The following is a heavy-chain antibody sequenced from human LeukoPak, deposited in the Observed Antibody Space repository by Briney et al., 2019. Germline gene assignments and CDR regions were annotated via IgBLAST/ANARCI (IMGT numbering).Heavy chain of an antibody. J-gene: IGHJ4*02. CDR3: TRDRAYGALDY. D-gene: IGHD3-16*01. CDR2: IDGVGSQS. CDR1: GFSFSTSW. Sequence: GGSLRLSCAASGFSFSTSWMTWVRQALGKGLEWVANIDGVGSQSDHVASVRGRFTISRDNAKNSVYLQMISLRDDDTAVYYCTRDRAYGALDYWGQGTLVTVSS. V-gene: IGHV3-7*01.